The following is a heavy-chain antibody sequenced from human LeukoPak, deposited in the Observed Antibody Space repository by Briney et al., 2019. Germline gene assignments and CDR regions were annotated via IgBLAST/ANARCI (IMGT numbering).Heavy chain of an antibody. J-gene: IGHJ4*02. CDR3: ARVEGRGY. CDR2: INTNSGNA. CDR1: GYSFTTFG. V-gene: IGHV7-4-1*02. Sequence: ASVKVSCKASGYSFTTFGLNRVRQAPGQGLEWMGWINTNSGNAKYAQGFTGRFVFSLDTSVSTAYLQINSLEVEDTAIYYCARVEGRGYWGQGTLLTVSS.